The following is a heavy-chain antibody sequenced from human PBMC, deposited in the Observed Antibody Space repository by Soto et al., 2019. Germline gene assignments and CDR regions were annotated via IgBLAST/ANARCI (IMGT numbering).Heavy chain of an antibody. D-gene: IGHD3-10*01. CDR1: GFTFSDYY. Sequence: GGSLRLSCAASGFTFSDYYMSWIRQAPGKGLEWVSYISSSGSTIYYADSVKGRFTISRDNAKNSLYLQMNSLRAEDTAVYYCARDGWGPTDPTITIYTRGWFDPWGQGTLVTVSS. V-gene: IGHV3-11*01. CDR3: ARDGWGPTDPTITIYTRGWFDP. CDR2: ISSSGSTI. J-gene: IGHJ5*02.